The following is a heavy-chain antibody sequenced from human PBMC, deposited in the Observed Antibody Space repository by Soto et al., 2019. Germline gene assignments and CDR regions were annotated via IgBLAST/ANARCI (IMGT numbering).Heavy chain of an antibody. D-gene: IGHD3-22*01. CDR3: AAISSGYYRVFDY. V-gene: IGHV1-58*01. Sequence: SVKVSCKASGATFTSSTVNWVRQARGQPPEWIGWILVGSGQTNSAQKFQGRVAITRDMSTYTAYLELNSLRSDDSAVYYCAAISSGYYRVFDYWGQGTPVPVSS. CDR2: ILVGSGQT. J-gene: IGHJ4*02. CDR1: GATFTSST.